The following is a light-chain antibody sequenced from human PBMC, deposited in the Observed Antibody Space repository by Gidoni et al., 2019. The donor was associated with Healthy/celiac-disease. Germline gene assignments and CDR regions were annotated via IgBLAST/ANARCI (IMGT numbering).Light chain of an antibody. J-gene: IGKJ1*01. CDR3: QQYNNWPTWT. V-gene: IGKV3-15*01. CDR2: GSS. Sequence: EIVMTQSPATLSESPGERATLTCRASHGVSSNLAWYQQKPGQAPRLLIYGSSTRATCIPARFSCSGSGTEFTLTISSLQSEDFAVYFCQQYNNWPTWTFGQGTKVEIK. CDR1: HGVSSN.